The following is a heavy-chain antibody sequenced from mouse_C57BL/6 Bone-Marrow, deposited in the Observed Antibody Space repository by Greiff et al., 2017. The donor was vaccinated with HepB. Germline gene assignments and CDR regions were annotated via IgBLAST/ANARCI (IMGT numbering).Heavy chain of an antibody. J-gene: IGHJ3*01. CDR2: IRSKSNNYAT. Sequence: DVQLVESGGGLVQPKGSLKLSCAASGFSFNTYAMNWVRQAPGKGLEWVARIRSKSNNYATYYADSVKDRFTISRDDSESMLYLQMNNLKTEDTAMYYCVRRRIYYYGSSYAWFAYWGQGTLVTVSA. D-gene: IGHD1-1*01. CDR1: GFSFNTYA. V-gene: IGHV10-1*01. CDR3: VRRRIYYYGSSYAWFAY.